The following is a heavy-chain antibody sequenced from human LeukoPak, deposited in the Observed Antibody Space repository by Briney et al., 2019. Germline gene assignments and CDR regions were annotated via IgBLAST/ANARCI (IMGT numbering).Heavy chain of an antibody. Sequence: GGSLRLSCAAAGFTFSSYAMSWVRQAPGKGLEWVSAISGSGGSTYYADSVKGRFTISRDNSKNTLYLQMNSLRAEDTAVYYCAKSRDLWFGSFDYWGQGTLVTVSS. D-gene: IGHD3-10*01. CDR2: ISGSGGST. V-gene: IGHV3-23*01. CDR3: AKSRDLWFGSFDY. CDR1: GFTFSSYA. J-gene: IGHJ4*02.